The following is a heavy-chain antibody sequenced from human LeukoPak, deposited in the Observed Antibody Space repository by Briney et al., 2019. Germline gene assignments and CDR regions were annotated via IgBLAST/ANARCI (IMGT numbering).Heavy chain of an antibody. CDR2: IRNDGSNK. V-gene: IGHV3-30*02. CDR3: ARDQSSGWYVGNSWFDP. CDR1: GFTFISYG. J-gene: IGHJ5*02. Sequence: PGGSLRLSCAASGFTFISYGMHWVRQAPGKGLEWVAFIRNDGSNKYYADSVKGRFTISRDNAKNTLYVQMNSLRAEDTAVYYCARDQSSGWYVGNSWFDPWGQGTLVTVSS. D-gene: IGHD6-19*01.